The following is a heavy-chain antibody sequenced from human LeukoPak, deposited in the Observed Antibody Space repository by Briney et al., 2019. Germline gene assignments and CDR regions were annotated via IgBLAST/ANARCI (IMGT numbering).Heavy chain of an antibody. Sequence: SETLSLTCTVSGGSISNTSYYWGWIRQPPGKGLEWIGSIYYSGSTYYNPSLKSRVTISVDTSKNQFSLKLSSVTAADTAVYYCARGRGDFDYWGQGTLVTVSS. CDR3: ARGRGDFDY. V-gene: IGHV4-39*07. CDR1: GGSISNTSYY. D-gene: IGHD3-10*01. J-gene: IGHJ4*02. CDR2: IYYSGST.